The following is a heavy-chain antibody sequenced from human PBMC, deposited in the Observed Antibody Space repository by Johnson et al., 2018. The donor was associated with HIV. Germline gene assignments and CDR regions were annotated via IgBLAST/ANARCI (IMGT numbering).Heavy chain of an antibody. Sequence: QVQLVESGGGVVQPGRSLRLSCAASGFTFSSYAMHWVRQAPGKGLEWVAVISYDGSNKYYADSVKGRFTISRDNSKNTLYLQMNSLRAEDTAVYYGARGITWYYYDSSGYSSAFDIWGQGTLVTVSS. D-gene: IGHD3-22*01. CDR2: ISYDGSNK. CDR1: GFTFSSYA. CDR3: ARGITWYYYDSSGYSSAFDI. J-gene: IGHJ3*02. V-gene: IGHV3-30-3*01.